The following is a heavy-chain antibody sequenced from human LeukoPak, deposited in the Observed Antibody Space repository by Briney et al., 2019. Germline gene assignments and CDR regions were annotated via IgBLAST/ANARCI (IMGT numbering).Heavy chain of an antibody. Sequence: SETLSLTCAVYGGSFSGYYWSWIRQPPGKGLEWIGEINHSGSTNYNPSLKSRVTISDDTSKNQFSLRLTSVTAADTAVYYCATFTSGGWVGWGQGTQVTVSS. CDR1: GGSFSGYY. J-gene: IGHJ4*02. CDR2: INHSGST. D-gene: IGHD6-19*01. CDR3: ATFTSGGWVG. V-gene: IGHV4-34*01.